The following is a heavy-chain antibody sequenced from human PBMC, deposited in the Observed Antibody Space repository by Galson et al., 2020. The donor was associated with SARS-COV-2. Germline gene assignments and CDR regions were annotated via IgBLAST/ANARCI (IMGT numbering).Heavy chain of an antibody. CDR2: IWYDESNK. V-gene: IGHV3-33*01. CDR1: GFTFSSYG. Sequence: GGSLRLSCAASGFTFSSYGMHWVRQAPGKGLEWVAVIWYDESNKYYADSVKGRFTISRDNSKNTLYLQMNSLRAEDTAVYYCARDLYGGVEYSSNWWFDPWGQGTLVTVSS. D-gene: IGHD6-13*01. J-gene: IGHJ5*02. CDR3: ARDLYGGVEYSSNWWFDP.